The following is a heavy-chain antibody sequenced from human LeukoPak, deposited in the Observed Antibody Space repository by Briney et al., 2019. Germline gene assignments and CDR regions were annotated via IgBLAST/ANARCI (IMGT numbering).Heavy chain of an antibody. J-gene: IGHJ6*03. CDR2: IYSGGST. V-gene: IGHV3-53*01. D-gene: IGHD3-10*01. Sequence: GGSLRLSCVASGFTVSSNYMSWVRQAPGKGLEWVSVIYSGGSTYYADSVKGRFTISRDNSKNTLYLQMNSLRAEGTAVYYCASGSGSYRTPYYYMDVWGTGATVTVSS. CDR1: GFTVSSNY. CDR3: ASGSGSYRTPYYYMDV.